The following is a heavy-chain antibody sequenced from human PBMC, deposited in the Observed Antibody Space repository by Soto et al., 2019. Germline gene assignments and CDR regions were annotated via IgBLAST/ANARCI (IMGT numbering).Heavy chain of an antibody. J-gene: IGHJ6*02. CDR1: GFTFSSYS. V-gene: IGHV3-21*01. CDR2: ISSSSSYI. D-gene: IGHD2-2*02. CDR3: ARGCSSTSCYTGYYYYGMDV. Sequence: PGGSLRLSCAASGFTFSSYSMNWVRQAPGKGLEWVSSISSSSSYIYYADSVKGRSTISRDNAKNSLYLQMNSLRAEDTAVYYCARGCSSTSCYTGYYYYGMDVWGQGTTVTVS.